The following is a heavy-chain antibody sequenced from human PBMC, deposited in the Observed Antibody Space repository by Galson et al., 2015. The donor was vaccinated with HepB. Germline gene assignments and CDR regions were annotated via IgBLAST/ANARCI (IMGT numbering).Heavy chain of an antibody. CDR3: ARPKWATVIAFDI. D-gene: IGHD4-17*01. CDR1: GFIFGSSA. CDR2: IGGSGITT. Sequence: SLRLSCAASGFIFGSSAMSWVRQAPGKGLEWVSGIGGSGITTYYADSVKGRFTISRDNSKNTLYLQMNSLRAEDTAVYYCARPKWATVIAFDIWGQGTMVTVSS. V-gene: IGHV3-23*01. J-gene: IGHJ3*02.